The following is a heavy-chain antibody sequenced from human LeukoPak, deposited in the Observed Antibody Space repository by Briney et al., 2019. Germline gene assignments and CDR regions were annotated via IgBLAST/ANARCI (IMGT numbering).Heavy chain of an antibody. CDR3: ARDLAGAPQDAFDI. Sequence: GGSLRLSCAASGFTFSSYWMNWVRQAPGKGLEWVANIKKDGSERYYVDSVKGRFTISRDNTKKSLYLQMNTLRAEDTAVYYCARDLAGAPQDAFDIWGQGTMVTVSS. D-gene: IGHD3-10*01. CDR2: IKKDGSER. V-gene: IGHV3-7*01. CDR1: GFTFSSYW. J-gene: IGHJ3*02.